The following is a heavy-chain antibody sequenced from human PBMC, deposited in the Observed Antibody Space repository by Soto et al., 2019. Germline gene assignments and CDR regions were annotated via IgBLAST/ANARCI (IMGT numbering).Heavy chain of an antibody. CDR2: INPKFGDT. V-gene: IGHV1-2*02. J-gene: IGHJ6*02. CDR1: GYTFTAYY. D-gene: IGHD3-10*02. CDR3: ARNMDYYYGRGCGNGHGV. Sequence: QVQLVQSGAEVKEPGDSVRVSCEASGYTFTAYYIHWVRRAPGQGLEWMGWINPKFGDTTYAQDFQGRVSMTRDMSISTVYMELSRLTSDDTAIYYCARNMDYYYGRGCGNGHGVWGQGTTVTVFS.